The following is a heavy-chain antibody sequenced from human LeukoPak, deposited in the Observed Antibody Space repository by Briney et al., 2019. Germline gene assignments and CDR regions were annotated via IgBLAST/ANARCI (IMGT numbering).Heavy chain of an antibody. Sequence: KASETLPLTCAVYGGSFSGYYWSWIRQPPGKGLEWIGEINHSGSTNYNPSLKSRVTISVDTSKNQFSLKLSSVTAADTAVYYCARRTTSLGYCSGGSCSTGSNWFDPWGQGTLVTVSS. V-gene: IGHV4-34*01. J-gene: IGHJ5*02. CDR3: ARRTTSLGYCSGGSCSTGSNWFDP. D-gene: IGHD2-15*01. CDR2: INHSGST. CDR1: GGSFSGYY.